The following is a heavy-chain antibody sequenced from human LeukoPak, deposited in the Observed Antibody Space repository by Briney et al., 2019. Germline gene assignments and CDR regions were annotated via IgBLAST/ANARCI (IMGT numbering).Heavy chain of an antibody. J-gene: IGHJ4*02. CDR2: ISSSTSHI. CDR3: ARWPIAAAPPVYYFDY. V-gene: IGHV3-21*01. CDR1: GFTFSSYN. D-gene: IGHD6-13*01. Sequence: GGSLRLSCAASGFTFSSYNMNWVRQAPGKGLEWVSSISSSTSHIYYADSVTGRFTISRDNAKNSLYLQMNSLRAEDTAVYYCARWPIAAAPPVYYFDYWGQGTLVPVSS.